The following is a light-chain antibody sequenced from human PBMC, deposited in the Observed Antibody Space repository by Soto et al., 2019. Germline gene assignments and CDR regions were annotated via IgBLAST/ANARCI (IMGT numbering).Light chain of an antibody. V-gene: IGKV3-11*01. CDR2: DAS. J-gene: IGKJ5*01. Sequence: GERAALSCRARQSVSINFRGYHQKTGQAPRLLIFDASNRATGILARLSGSGSGTDFTLTISSREPEDFAVYYCQQRSNWPITFGQGTRLDIK. CDR3: QQRSNWPIT. CDR1: QSVSIN.